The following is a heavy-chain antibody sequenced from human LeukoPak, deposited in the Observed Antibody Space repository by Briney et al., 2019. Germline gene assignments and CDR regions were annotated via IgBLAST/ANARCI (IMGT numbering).Heavy chain of an antibody. J-gene: IGHJ4*02. Sequence: GASVKVSCKASGYTFTGYYMHWVRQAPGQGLEWMGWINPNSGGTNYAQKFQGRVTMTRDTSISTAYMELSRLRSDDTAVYYCARVYSYGYGGFGYWGQGTLVTVSS. CDR2: INPNSGGT. CDR1: GYTFTGYY. V-gene: IGHV1-2*02. CDR3: ARVYSYGYGGFGY. D-gene: IGHD5-18*01.